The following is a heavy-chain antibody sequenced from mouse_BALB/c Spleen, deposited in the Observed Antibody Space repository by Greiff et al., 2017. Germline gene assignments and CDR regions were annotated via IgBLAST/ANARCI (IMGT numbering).Heavy chain of an antibody. CDR1: GFSLTSYG. CDR2: IWAGGST. Sequence: QVQLKESGPGLVAPSQSLSITCTVSGFSLTSYGVHWVRQPPGKGLEWLGVIWAGGSTNYNSALMSRLSSSKDNSKSQVFLKMNSLQTDDTAMYYCARDNYGSSEAMDYWGQGTSVTVSS. J-gene: IGHJ4*01. CDR3: ARDNYGSSEAMDY. D-gene: IGHD1-1*01. V-gene: IGHV2-9*02.